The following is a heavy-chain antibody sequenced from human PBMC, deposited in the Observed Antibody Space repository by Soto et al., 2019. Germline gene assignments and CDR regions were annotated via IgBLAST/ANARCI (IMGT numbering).Heavy chain of an antibody. CDR2: MSYDGTKE. Sequence: GGSLRLSCAASGFTLTTYGMHWVRQAPGKGLEWVAAMSYDGTKEYYADSVKGRFTISRDSSRNTLFLQLNSLRAEDTAVYYCAKEFGSTWIDHWGEGTLVTVSS. V-gene: IGHV3-30*18. J-gene: IGHJ4*02. D-gene: IGHD6-13*01. CDR3: AKEFGSTWIDH. CDR1: GFTLTTYG.